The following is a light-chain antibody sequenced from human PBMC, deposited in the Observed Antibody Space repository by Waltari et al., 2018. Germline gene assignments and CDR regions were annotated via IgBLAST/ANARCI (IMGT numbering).Light chain of an antibody. V-gene: IGLV2-23*01. CDR2: EGS. CDR3: CSYAGSSTLV. CDR1: SSDVGSYNF. J-gene: IGLJ2*01. Sequence: QSALTQPASVSGSPGQSLTISCTGTSSDVGSYNFVSWYQQHPGKAPKLMIYEGSKRPSGVSNRFSGSKSGNTASLTISGLQAEDEADYYCCSYAGSSTLVFGGGTKLTVL.